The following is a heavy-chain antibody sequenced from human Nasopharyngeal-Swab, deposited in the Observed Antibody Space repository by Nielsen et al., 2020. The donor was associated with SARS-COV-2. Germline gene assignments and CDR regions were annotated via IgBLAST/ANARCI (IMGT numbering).Heavy chain of an antibody. Sequence: GSLRLSCTVSGGSISSYYWSWIRQPAGKGLEWIGRIYTSGSTNYNPSLKSRVTMSVDTSKNQFSLKLSSVTAADTAVYYCARTYGGNYEYFQHWGQGTLVTVSS. CDR3: ARTYGGNYEYFQH. CDR2: IYTSGST. CDR1: GGSISSYY. J-gene: IGHJ1*01. D-gene: IGHD4-23*01. V-gene: IGHV4-4*07.